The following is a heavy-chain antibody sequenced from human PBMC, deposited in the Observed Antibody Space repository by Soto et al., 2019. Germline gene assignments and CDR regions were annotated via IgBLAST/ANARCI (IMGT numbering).Heavy chain of an antibody. CDR1: GGSISSSSHY. Sequence: QLQLQESGPGLVKPSETLSLTCSVSGGSISSSSHYWGWIRQPPGKGLEWIGSIYYSGSIYYNPSLKSRATISVDTSKNQCSLKLSSVTAAETAVYYCARQSSGWYNWFDPWGQGTLVTVSS. D-gene: IGHD6-19*01. CDR2: IYYSGSI. CDR3: ARQSSGWYNWFDP. V-gene: IGHV4-39*01. J-gene: IGHJ5*02.